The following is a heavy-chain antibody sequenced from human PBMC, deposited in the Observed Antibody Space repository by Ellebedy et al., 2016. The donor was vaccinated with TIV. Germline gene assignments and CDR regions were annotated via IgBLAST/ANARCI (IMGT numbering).Heavy chain of an antibody. D-gene: IGHD5-18*01. Sequence: GESLKISCSASGFIFSSYAMHWVRQAPGKGLEFVSAISSGGGTTYYADSVKGRFTISRDNSKNTLYLQMNSLRVEDTARYYCASNVDTAKVRGNYWGQGTLVTVSS. CDR1: GFIFSSYA. CDR3: ASNVDTAKVRGNY. CDR2: ISSGGGTT. J-gene: IGHJ4*02. V-gene: IGHV3-64*04.